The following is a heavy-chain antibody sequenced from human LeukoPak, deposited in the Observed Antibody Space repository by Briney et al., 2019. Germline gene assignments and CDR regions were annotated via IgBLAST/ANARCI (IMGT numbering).Heavy chain of an antibody. Sequence: SETLSLTCTVSGGSISSSSYYWGWIRQPPGKGLEWIGSIYYNGSTYYNPSLKSRVTISVDTSKNQFSLKLSSVTAADTAVYYCARQDWYFDLWGRGTLVTVSS. V-gene: IGHV4-39*01. CDR1: GGSISSSSYY. J-gene: IGHJ2*01. CDR3: ARQDWYFDL. CDR2: IYYNGST.